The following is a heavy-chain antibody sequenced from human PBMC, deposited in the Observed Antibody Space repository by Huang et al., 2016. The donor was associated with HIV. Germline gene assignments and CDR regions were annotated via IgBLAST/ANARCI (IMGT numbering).Heavy chain of an antibody. V-gene: IGHV1-2*02. D-gene: IGHD6-6*01. CDR3: ARDWSFGSSTSPAD. CDR1: GYTFTDSN. CDR2: INPKGGGT. Sequence: QVQLVQSGAEVKNPGASVRVSCKASGYTFTDSNIHWVRQAPGQGLEWMGGINPKGGGTIYAQRFQGRITMTRDTTISTVHMDLRRIQSDDTAVYFCARDWSFGSSTSPADWGQGTLVTVSS. J-gene: IGHJ4*02.